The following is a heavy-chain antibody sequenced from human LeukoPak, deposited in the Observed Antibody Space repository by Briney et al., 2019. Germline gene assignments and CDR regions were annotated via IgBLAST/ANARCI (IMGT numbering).Heavy chain of an antibody. CDR2: MSHTGAT. CDR3: ARGLHYNILTGGMDV. Sequence: PSETLSLTCGVYGGSFSGYYWSWIRQSPEKGLEWIGEMSHTGATNYNPSLKSRVTVSVDTSKKQFSLNLRSVTAADTAVYYCARGLHYNILTGGMDVWGQGTTVIVSS. CDR1: GGSFSGYY. D-gene: IGHD3-9*01. J-gene: IGHJ6*02. V-gene: IGHV4-34*01.